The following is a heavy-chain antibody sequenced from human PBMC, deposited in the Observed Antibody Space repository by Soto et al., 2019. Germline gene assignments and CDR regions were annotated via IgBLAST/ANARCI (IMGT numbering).Heavy chain of an antibody. Sequence: QVQLQESGPGLVKPSETLSLTCIVSGGSISNYYWSWIRQPPGKGLEWIGYIYYSGSTNYNPSLPSRITRPVDTSKNPFSLKLSSVTAADTAVYYCARHRYSYGVYYFDYWGQGTLVTVSS. J-gene: IGHJ4*02. CDR2: IYYSGST. CDR1: GGSISNYY. CDR3: ARHRYSYGVYYFDY. V-gene: IGHV4-59*08. D-gene: IGHD5-18*01.